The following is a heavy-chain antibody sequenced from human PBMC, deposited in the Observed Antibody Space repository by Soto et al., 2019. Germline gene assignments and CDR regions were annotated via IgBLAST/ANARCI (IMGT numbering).Heavy chain of an antibody. D-gene: IGHD5-12*01. CDR3: ARHSGYDYVFDY. Sequence: QVQLVQSGAEVRKPGASVKVSCKASGYSFTGYYIHWVRQAPGQGLEWMGWINPNNGDTHFAQKFQDRVTMTRDTSTSTAYMELSSLTFDDTAVYYCARHSGYDYVFDYWGQGTLVTVSS. J-gene: IGHJ4*02. CDR1: GYSFTGYY. CDR2: INPNNGDT. V-gene: IGHV1-2*02.